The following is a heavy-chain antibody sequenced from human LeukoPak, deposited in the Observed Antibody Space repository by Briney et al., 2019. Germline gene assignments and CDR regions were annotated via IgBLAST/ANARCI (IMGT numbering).Heavy chain of an antibody. CDR3: ARDPRDSSGYYYSGAHSYYYCGMDV. J-gene: IGHJ6*02. CDR1: RGTFSSYA. Sequence: GSSVKVSCKASRGTFSSYAIIGVRQAPGQGLEWMGRIIPFLGIANYAEKFQGRVTITADKSTSTAYMELSSLSSEDTAVYYCARDPRDSSGYYYSGAHSYYYCGMDVWGQGTTVTVSS. D-gene: IGHD3-22*01. V-gene: IGHV1-69*04. CDR2: IIPFLGIA.